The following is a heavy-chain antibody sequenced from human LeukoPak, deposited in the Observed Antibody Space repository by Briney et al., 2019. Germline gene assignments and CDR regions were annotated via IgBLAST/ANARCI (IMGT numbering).Heavy chain of an antibody. CDR3: ARVATAYSSSWFVDY. CDR1: GGSISSYY. J-gene: IGHJ4*02. V-gene: IGHV4-59*06. D-gene: IGHD6-13*01. CDR2: IYYSGST. Sequence: PSETLSLTCTVSGGSISSYYWSWIRQHPGKGLEWIGYIYYSGSTYYNPSLKSRVTISVDTSKNQFSLKLSSVTAADTAVYYCARVATAYSSSWFVDYWGQGTLVTVSS.